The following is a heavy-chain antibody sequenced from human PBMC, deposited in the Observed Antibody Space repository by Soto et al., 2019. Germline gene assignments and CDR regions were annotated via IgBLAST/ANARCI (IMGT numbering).Heavy chain of an antibody. Sequence: PGESLKISCKGSGYSFTSYWIGWVRQMPGKGLEWMGIIYPGDSDTRYSPSFQGQVTISADKSISTAYLQWSSLKASDTAMYYCARGKLSGYDSGAEFDYWGQGTLVTVSS. V-gene: IGHV5-51*01. J-gene: IGHJ4*02. CDR3: ARGKLSGYDSGAEFDY. D-gene: IGHD5-12*01. CDR1: GYSFTSYW. CDR2: IYPGDSDT.